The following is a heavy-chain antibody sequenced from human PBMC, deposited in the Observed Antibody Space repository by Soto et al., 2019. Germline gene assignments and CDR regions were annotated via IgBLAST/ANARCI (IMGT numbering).Heavy chain of an antibody. CDR2: ISWISGSI. J-gene: IGHJ3*02. Sequence: GGSLRLSCAASGFTFDDYAMHWVRQAPGKGLEWVSGISWISGSIGYADSVKGRFTISRDNAKNSLYLQMNSLRAEDTALYYCAKDMWQQLVLDAFDIWGQGTMVTVSS. CDR3: AKDMWQQLVLDAFDI. V-gene: IGHV3-9*01. CDR1: GFTFDDYA. D-gene: IGHD6-13*01.